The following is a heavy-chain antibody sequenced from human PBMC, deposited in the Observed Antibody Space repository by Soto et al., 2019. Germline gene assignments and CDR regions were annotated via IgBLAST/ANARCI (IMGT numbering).Heavy chain of an antibody. CDR3: AKDYRPGIGDAFDI. J-gene: IGHJ3*02. V-gene: IGHV3-23*01. CDR2: ISPSGGAT. CDR1: GFTFSKYT. D-gene: IGHD1-1*01. Sequence: PXGALRLSCLVSGFTFSKYTMSWVRQAPGKGLEWVSGISPSGGATYYADSAKGRFTISRDKSKNTVYLQMNSLRAEDTALYYCAKDYRPGIGDAFDIWGQGAMVTVS.